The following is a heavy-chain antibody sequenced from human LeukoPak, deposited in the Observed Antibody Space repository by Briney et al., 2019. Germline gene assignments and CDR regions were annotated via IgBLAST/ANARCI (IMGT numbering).Heavy chain of an antibody. J-gene: IGHJ4*02. CDR2: INPNSGGT. Sequence: ASVKVSCKASGYTFIGYHMHWVRQAPGQGLEWMGWINPNSGGTNYAQKFQGRVTMTRDTSISTAYMELSRLRSDDTAVYYCARAPSPSGRFDYWGQGILVTVSS. CDR1: GYTFIGYH. V-gene: IGHV1-2*02. CDR3: ARAPSPSGRFDY.